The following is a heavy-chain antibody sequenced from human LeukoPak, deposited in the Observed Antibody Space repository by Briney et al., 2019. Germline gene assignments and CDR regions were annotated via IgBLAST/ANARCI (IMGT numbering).Heavy chain of an antibody. CDR1: GFTFSSYW. D-gene: IGHD5-12*01. CDR3: ARPYSGYDSNWFDP. J-gene: IGHJ5*02. Sequence: GGSLRLSCAASGFTFSSYWMSWVRQAPGKGLEWVANIKQDGSEKYYVDSVKGRFTISRDNAKNSLYLQMDSLRAEDTAVYYCARPYSGYDSNWFDPWGQGTLVTVSS. V-gene: IGHV3-7*01. CDR2: IKQDGSEK.